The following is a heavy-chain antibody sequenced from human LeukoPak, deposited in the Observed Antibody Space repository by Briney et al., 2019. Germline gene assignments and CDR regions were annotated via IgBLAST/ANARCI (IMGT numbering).Heavy chain of an antibody. CDR3: AREVVYAIPLFDY. J-gene: IGHJ4*02. D-gene: IGHD2-8*02. V-gene: IGHV3-21*01. CDR1: GFTFSSYS. CDR2: ISSSSSYI. Sequence: GGSLRLSCAVSGFTFSSYSMNWVRQAPGKGLEWVSSISSSSSYIYYADSVKGRFTISRDNAKNSLYLQMNSLRAEDTAVYYCAREVVYAIPLFDYWGQGTLVTVSS.